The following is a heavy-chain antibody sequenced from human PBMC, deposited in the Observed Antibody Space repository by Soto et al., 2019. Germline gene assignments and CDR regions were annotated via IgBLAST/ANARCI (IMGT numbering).Heavy chain of an antibody. CDR1: GYTFTNYA. CDR2: ISAYNGNT. J-gene: IGHJ4*02. V-gene: IGHV1-18*01. Sequence: QVQLVQSGAEVKKPGASVKVSCKASGYTFTNYAFSWVRQAPGQGLEWMGWISAYNGNTNYPQKLQGRVTMTTDTSTITAYMELRSLRSDDTAVYYCARALAAAGPFECWGQGTLVTVSS. CDR3: ARALAAAGPFEC. D-gene: IGHD6-13*01.